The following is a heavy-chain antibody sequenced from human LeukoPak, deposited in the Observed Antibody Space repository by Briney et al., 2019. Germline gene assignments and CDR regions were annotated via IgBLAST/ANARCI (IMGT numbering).Heavy chain of an antibody. D-gene: IGHD2-2*01. CDR2: IYTSEST. CDR1: GGSISSGSYY. CDR3: AREVVVPAAGDYYYYMDV. V-gene: IGHV4-61*02. J-gene: IGHJ6*03. Sequence: PAETLSLTCTVSGGSISSGSYYWGWIRQPAGKRLEWIGRIYTSESTNYNPSLKSRVTISVDTSKNQFSLKLSSVTAADTAVYYCAREVVVPAAGDYYYYMDVWGKGTTVTVSS.